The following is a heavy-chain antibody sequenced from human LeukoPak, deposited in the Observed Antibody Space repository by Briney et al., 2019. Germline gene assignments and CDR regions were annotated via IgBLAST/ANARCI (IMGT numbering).Heavy chain of an antibody. V-gene: IGHV3-7*01. D-gene: IGHD3-10*01. J-gene: IGHJ4*02. CDR3: ASGSREW. Sequence: GGSLRLSCAASGFTFSRYWMSWVRQAPGKGLEWLANIKEDGSEKYYVDSVKGRFTISRDNAKNSLYLQMNSLRAEDTSVYYCASGSREWWGQGTLVSVSS. CDR1: GFTFSRYW. CDR2: IKEDGSEK.